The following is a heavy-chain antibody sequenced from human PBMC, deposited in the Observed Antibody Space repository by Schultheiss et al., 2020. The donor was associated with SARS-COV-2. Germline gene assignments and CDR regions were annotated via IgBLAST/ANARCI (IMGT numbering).Heavy chain of an antibody. Sequence: GGSLRLSCAASGFTFSSYSMNWVRQAPGKGLEWVSSISSSSSYIYYADSVKGRFTISRDNAKNSLYLQMNSLRAEDTAVYYCARERCSTVTREYYYYYGMDVWGQGTTVTVSS. CDR1: GFTFSSYS. J-gene: IGHJ6*02. CDR3: ARERCSTVTREYYYYYGMDV. CDR2: ISSSSSYI. V-gene: IGHV3-21*01. D-gene: IGHD4-17*01.